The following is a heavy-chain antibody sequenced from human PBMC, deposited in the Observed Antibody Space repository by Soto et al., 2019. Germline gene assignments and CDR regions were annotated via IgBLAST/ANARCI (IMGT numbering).Heavy chain of an antibody. Sequence: QVQLVQSGAEVKKPGASLKVSCKASGYTFSNFGVSWVRQAPGQGLEWIGWINPDNGDTNYGQKFQGRATMTTDTFTKTAYMEVRGLRSDDTAVYYCARGVRVSAYLDYYMDVWGEGTTVTVSS. CDR3: ARGVRVSAYLDYYMDV. CDR1: GYTFSNFG. J-gene: IGHJ6*03. V-gene: IGHV1-18*01. D-gene: IGHD3-10*02. CDR2: INPDNGDT.